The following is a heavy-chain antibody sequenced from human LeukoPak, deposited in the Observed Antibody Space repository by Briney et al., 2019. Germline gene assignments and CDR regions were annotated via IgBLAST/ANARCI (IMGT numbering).Heavy chain of an antibody. D-gene: IGHD5-12*01. Sequence: VASVKVSCKASGYTFTSYYMHWVRQAPGQGLEWMGIINPSGGSTSYAQKFQGRVTMTRDTSTSTVYMELSSLRSEDTAVYYCARTRGYSGYDGGNSDYWGQGTLVTVSS. V-gene: IGHV1-46*01. CDR1: GYTFTSYY. CDR3: ARTRGYSGYDGGNSDY. J-gene: IGHJ4*02. CDR2: INPSGGST.